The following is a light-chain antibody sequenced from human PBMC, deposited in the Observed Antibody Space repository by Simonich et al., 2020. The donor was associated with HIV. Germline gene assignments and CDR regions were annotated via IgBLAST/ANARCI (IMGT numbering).Light chain of an antibody. CDR3: QQYNSWPPWT. CDR2: GAS. J-gene: IGKJ1*01. Sequence: EIVMTQSPATLSVSQGERATLSCRASQGVSRNLAWYQQRPSQAPRLLIFGASTRATAIPARFSGSGSGTEFTLTISTMQSEDFAVYYCQQYNSWPPWTFGQGTKVEIK. CDR1: QGVSRN. V-gene: IGKV3-15*01.